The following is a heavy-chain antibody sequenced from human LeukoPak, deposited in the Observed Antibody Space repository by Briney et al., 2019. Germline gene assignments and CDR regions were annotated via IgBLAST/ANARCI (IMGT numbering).Heavy chain of an antibody. CDR3: ARDRGAAAGTLSYYYYYMDV. Sequence: ASVTVSCTASVYTFTVYYMHGVRQAPGQGVEGMGWINPNSGGTNYAQKFQGRVTMTRDTSISTAYMELSRPRSDDTAVYYCARDRGAAAGTLSYYYYYMDVWGKGTTVTVSS. V-gene: IGHV1-2*02. CDR1: VYTFTVYY. CDR2: INPNSGGT. J-gene: IGHJ6*03. D-gene: IGHD6-13*01.